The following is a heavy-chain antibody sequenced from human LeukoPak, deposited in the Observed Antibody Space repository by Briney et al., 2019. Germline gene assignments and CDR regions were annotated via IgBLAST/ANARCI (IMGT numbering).Heavy chain of an antibody. CDR3: ARQAQDGTDNYFDP. CDR2: IYTSGIT. Sequence: PSETLSLTCTVSSGSISGHYWSWIRQSPGRGLEWIGNIYTSGITKYNPSLNSRVTISIDTSKNRFSLKVTSMTAADTAIYYCARQAQDGTDNYFDPWGPGILVTVSS. D-gene: IGHD1-14*01. CDR1: SGSISGHY. J-gene: IGHJ5*02. V-gene: IGHV4-4*09.